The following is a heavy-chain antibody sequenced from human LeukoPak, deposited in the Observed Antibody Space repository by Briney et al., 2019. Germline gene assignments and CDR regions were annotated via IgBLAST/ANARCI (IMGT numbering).Heavy chain of an antibody. CDR1: GFTFSSYA. CDR2: ISGSGGST. CDR3: ARGGDSSGWYDPDAFDI. Sequence: AGGSLRLSCAASGFTFSSYAMSWVRQAPGKGLEWVSAISGSGGSTYYADSVKGRFTISRDNSKNTLYLQMNSLRAEDTAVYYCARGGDSSGWYDPDAFDIWGQGTMVTVSS. D-gene: IGHD6-19*01. V-gene: IGHV3-23*01. J-gene: IGHJ3*02.